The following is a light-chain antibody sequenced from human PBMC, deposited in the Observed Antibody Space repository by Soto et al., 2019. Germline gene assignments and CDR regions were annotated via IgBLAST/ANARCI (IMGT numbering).Light chain of an antibody. Sequence: DIQMTQSPSSLSASVGDRVTITCQASQDITNDLNWYQQKPGKAPKVLIYEASNLETGVPSRFNGSGSGTDFPFTLSGLQPEDIATYFCQQYDNVRLTFGGGTKVEIK. CDR1: QDITND. CDR2: EAS. V-gene: IGKV1-33*01. J-gene: IGKJ4*01. CDR3: QQYDNVRLT.